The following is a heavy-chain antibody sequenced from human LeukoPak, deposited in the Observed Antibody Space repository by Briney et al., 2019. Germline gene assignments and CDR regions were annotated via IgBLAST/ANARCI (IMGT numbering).Heavy chain of an antibody. J-gene: IGHJ3*02. V-gene: IGHV4-59*01. Sequence: SETLSLTCTVSGDSISSYYWIWIRQPRGKGLEWIGYIYYSGSTNYNPSLKSRVTISVDTSKNQFSLKLSSVTAADTAVYYCARGDIVVVPAAGDAFDIWGQGTMVTVSS. CDR3: ARGDIVVVPAAGDAFDI. CDR2: IYYSGST. D-gene: IGHD2-2*01. CDR1: GDSISSYY.